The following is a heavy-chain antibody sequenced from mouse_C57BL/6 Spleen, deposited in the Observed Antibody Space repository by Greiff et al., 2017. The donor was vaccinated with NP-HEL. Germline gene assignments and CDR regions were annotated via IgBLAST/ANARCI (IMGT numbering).Heavy chain of an antibody. Sequence: EVQVVESGGGLVKPGGSLKLSCAASGFTFSDYGMHWVRQAPEKGLEWVAYISSGSSTIYYADTVKGRFTISRDNAKNTLFLQMTSLRSEDTAMYYCARKDYYSNWDYAMDYWGQGTSVTVSS. CDR3: ARKDYYSNWDYAMDY. CDR1: GFTFSDYG. J-gene: IGHJ4*01. CDR2: ISSGSSTI. V-gene: IGHV5-17*01. D-gene: IGHD2-5*01.